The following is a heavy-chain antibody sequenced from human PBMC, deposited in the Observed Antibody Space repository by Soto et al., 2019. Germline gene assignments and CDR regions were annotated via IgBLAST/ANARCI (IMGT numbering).Heavy chain of an antibody. CDR1: GFSLSTSGVG. CDR3: AHLVVAGTTYYFDS. V-gene: IGHV2-5*02. D-gene: IGHD1-7*01. CDR2: IYWDDDK. J-gene: IGHJ4*02. Sequence: QITLKESGPTLVKPTQTLTLTCTFSGFSLSTSGVGVGWIRQPPGKALEWLTFIYWDDDKRNSPFLKSRLTITKDPSKNQVVPTMTNTDPVDTATYYCAHLVVAGTTYYFDSWGQGTLVTVSS.